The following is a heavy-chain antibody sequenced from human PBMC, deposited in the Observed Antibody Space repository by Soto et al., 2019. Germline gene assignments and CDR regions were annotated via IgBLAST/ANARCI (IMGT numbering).Heavy chain of an antibody. CDR1: GFSFSSYG. CDR2: IWYDGTYK. CDR3: ARAHAPYHRYYFDL. D-gene: IGHD1-26*01. J-gene: IGHJ2*01. V-gene: IGHV3-33*01. Sequence: QEQLVESGGGVVQPGRSLRLSCVASGFSFSSYGMHWVRQAPGKGLEWVAHIWYDGTYKYYADSVKGRFTISRDKSKNPVYLLMNSVRAENTAMFYCARAHAPYHRYYFDLWGRGTLVTVSS.